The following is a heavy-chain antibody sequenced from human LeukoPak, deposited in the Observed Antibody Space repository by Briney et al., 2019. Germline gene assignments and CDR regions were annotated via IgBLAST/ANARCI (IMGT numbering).Heavy chain of an antibody. D-gene: IGHD1-26*01. CDR3: ATAYSGTHSYFDY. Sequence: GGSLRLSCAASGFTFSSYAMHWVRQAPGKGLEWVAVISYDGTNKYYADSVKGRFTISRDNSKNTLFLQMESLRAEDTAIYYCATAYSGTHSYFDYWGQGTLVTVSS. CDR1: GFTFSSYA. V-gene: IGHV3-30-3*01. CDR2: ISYDGTNK. J-gene: IGHJ4*02.